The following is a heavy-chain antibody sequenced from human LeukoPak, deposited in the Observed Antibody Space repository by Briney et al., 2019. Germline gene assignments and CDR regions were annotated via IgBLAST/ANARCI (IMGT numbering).Heavy chain of an antibody. CDR3: ARAWSGYYVFDY. Sequence: SETLSLTCAVYGGSFSGYYWSWIRQPPGKGLEWIGEINHSGSTNYNPSLKSRVTISVDTSKNQFSLKLSSVTAADTAVYYCARAWSGYYVFDYWGQGTLVTVSS. D-gene: IGHD3-3*01. CDR2: INHSGST. V-gene: IGHV4-34*01. CDR1: GGSFSGYY. J-gene: IGHJ4*02.